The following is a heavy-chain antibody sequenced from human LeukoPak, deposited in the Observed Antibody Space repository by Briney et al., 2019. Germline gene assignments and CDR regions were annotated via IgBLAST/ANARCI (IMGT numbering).Heavy chain of an antibody. V-gene: IGHV4-38-2*02. CDR2: IYHSGST. Sequence: PSETLSLTCTVPGYSISSGYYWGWIRQPPGKGLEWIGSIYHSGSTYYNPSLKSRVTISVDTSKNQFSLKLSSVTAADTAVYYCARLGAFYYDSSGMEYWGQGTLVTVSS. CDR1: GYSISSGYY. J-gene: IGHJ4*02. CDR3: ARLGAFYYDSSGMEY. D-gene: IGHD3-22*01.